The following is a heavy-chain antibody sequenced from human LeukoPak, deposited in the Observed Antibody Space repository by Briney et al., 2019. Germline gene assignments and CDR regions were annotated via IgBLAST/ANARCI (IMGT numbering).Heavy chain of an antibody. Sequence: SETPSLTCTVSGVSICDYYWSWVRQPPGKGLEWIGYIYYTGSTDYNPSLKSRVTMSVDTSKNQFSLNLRSVTATDTAVYYCARRTYYDTLTGYNYWYFDLWGRGTLVTVSS. J-gene: IGHJ2*01. CDR3: ARRTYYDTLTGYNYWYFDL. D-gene: IGHD3-9*01. CDR1: GVSICDYY. V-gene: IGHV4-59*01. CDR2: IYYTGST.